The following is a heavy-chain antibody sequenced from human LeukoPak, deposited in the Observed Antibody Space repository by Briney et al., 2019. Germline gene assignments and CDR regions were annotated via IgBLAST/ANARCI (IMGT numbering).Heavy chain of an antibody. V-gene: IGHV3-21*01. Sequence: NPGGSLRLSCAASGFTFSSYSMNWVRQAPGKGLEWVSSISSSSSYIYYADSVKGRFTISRDNAKNSLYLQMNSLRAEDTAVYYCARVQPPLGMAGTRYFDYWGQGTLVTVSS. CDR3: ARVQPPLGMAGTRYFDY. D-gene: IGHD6-19*01. CDR1: GFTFSSYS. J-gene: IGHJ4*02. CDR2: ISSSSSYI.